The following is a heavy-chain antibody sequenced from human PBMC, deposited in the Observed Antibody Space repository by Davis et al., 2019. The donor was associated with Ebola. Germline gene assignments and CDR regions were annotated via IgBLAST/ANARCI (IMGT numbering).Heavy chain of an antibody. CDR2: IIPIFGTA. D-gene: IGHD2-15*01. V-gene: IGHV1-69*06. Sequence: SVKVSCKASGGTFSSYAISWVRQAPGQGLEWMGGIIPIFGTANYAQKFQGRVTITADKSTSTAYMELSSLRSEDTAVYYCARDRVVVVVAATDSTHYYYYYGMDVWGQGTTVTVSS. J-gene: IGHJ6*02. CDR3: ARDRVVVVVAATDSTHYYYYYGMDV. CDR1: GGTFSSYA.